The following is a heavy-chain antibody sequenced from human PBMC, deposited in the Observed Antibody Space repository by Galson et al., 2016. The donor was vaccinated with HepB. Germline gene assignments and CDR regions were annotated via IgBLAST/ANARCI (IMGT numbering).Heavy chain of an antibody. J-gene: IGHJ4*02. D-gene: IGHD3-9*01. V-gene: IGHV4-39*01. CDR2: IYSSGSI. CDR3: ARHAGFDPSYYFDY. Sequence: SETLSLTCTVSSGSFSSSRYFWGWIRQPPGKGLEWIGSIYSSGSIYYNPSLKSRVTISVDTPKNQFSLKLSSVTAADTAVYYCARHAGFDPSYYFDYWGQGTLVTVSS. CDR1: SGSFSSSRYF.